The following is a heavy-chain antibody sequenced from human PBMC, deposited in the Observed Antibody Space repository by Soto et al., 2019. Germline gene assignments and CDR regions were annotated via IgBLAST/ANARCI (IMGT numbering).Heavy chain of an antibody. CDR2: ISNSGGST. D-gene: IGHD4-17*01. J-gene: IGHJ3*02. CDR1: GFIFSTYA. V-gene: IGHV3-23*01. Sequence: GGSLSLSCAAPGFIFSTYAMNWVRQAPGKGLEWVSAISNSGGSTYYAESVRGRFTISRDNSINTLYLQMSSLRPEDTAVYYCAHPRGYGVFDAVDIWGQGTMVAV. CDR3: AHPRGYGVFDAVDI.